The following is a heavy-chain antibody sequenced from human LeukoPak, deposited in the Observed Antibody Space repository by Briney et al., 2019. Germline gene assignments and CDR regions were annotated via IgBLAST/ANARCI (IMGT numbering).Heavy chain of an antibody. J-gene: IGHJ4*02. CDR3: ARYQSGYYKCYFDY. V-gene: IGHV1-69*06. Sequence: GASVKVSCKASGGTFSSYAISWVRQAPGQGLEWMGGIIPIFGTANYAQKFQGRVTITADKSTSTAYMELSSLRSEDTAVYYCARYQSGYYKCYFDYWGQGTLVTVSS. D-gene: IGHD3-22*01. CDR2: IIPIFGTA. CDR1: GGTFSSYA.